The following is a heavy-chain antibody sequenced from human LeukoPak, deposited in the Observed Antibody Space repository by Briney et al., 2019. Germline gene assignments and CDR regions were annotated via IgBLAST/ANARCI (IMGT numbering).Heavy chain of an antibody. Sequence: ASVKVSCKASGYTFTGYYMHWVRQARGQGLEWMGWINPNSGGTNYAQKFQGRVTMTRDTSISTAYMELSRLRSDDTAVYYCARDCSSTSCYIHAFDIWGQGTMVTVSS. CDR1: GYTFTGYY. CDR3: ARDCSSTSCYIHAFDI. V-gene: IGHV1-2*02. CDR2: INPNSGGT. J-gene: IGHJ3*02. D-gene: IGHD2-2*02.